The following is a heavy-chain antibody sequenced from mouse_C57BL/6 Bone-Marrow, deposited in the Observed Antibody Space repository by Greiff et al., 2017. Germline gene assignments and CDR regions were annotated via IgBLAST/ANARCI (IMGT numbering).Heavy chain of an antibody. D-gene: IGHD2-5*01. CDR1: GFSLTSYG. J-gene: IGHJ3*01. Sequence: VKLQQSGPGLVQPSQSLSITCTVSGFSLTSYGVHWVRQSPGKGLEWLGVIWSGGSTDYNAAFISRLSISKDNSKSQVFFKMNSLQADDTAIYYCARNYAYYSNFWFAYWGQGTLVTVSA. CDR2: IWSGGST. CDR3: ARNYAYYSNFWFAY. V-gene: IGHV2-2*01.